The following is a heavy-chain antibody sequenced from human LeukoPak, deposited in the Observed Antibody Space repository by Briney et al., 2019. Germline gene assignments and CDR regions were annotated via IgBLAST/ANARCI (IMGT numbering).Heavy chain of an antibody. CDR3: ARIGYSGSYYAAFDY. CDR1: GGSISSGSYY. Sequence: KPSETLSLTCTVSGGSISSGSYYWSWIRQPAGKGLEWIGRIYTSGSTNYNPSLKSRVTISVDTSKNQFSLKLSSVTAADTAVYYCARIGYSGSYYAAFDYWGQGTLVTVSS. J-gene: IGHJ4*02. V-gene: IGHV4-61*02. D-gene: IGHD1-26*01. CDR2: IYTSGST.